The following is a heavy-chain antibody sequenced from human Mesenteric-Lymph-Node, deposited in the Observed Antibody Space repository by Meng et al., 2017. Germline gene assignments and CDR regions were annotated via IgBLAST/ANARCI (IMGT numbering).Heavy chain of an antibody. D-gene: IGHD3-10*01. CDR2: LYSTGSS. J-gene: IGHJ5*02. V-gene: IGHV3-53*01. Sequence: GESLKISCAAPGFTVSSNHMNWVRQAPGKGLEWVSVLYSTGSSNYADSVKGRFTISRDNSKSTLYLQMNSLRPEDTAVYYCAKDRGDTWRTASLFDPWGQGTLVTVSS. CDR1: GFTVSSNH. CDR3: AKDRGDTWRTASLFDP.